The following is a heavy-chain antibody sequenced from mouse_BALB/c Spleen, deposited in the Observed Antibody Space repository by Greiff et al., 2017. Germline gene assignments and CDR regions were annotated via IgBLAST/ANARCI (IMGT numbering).Heavy chain of an antibody. Sequence: EVMLVESGPGLVKPSQSLSLTCTVTGYSITSDYAWNWIRQFPGNKLEWMGYISYSGSTSYNPSLKSRISITRDTSKNQFFLQLNSVTTEDTATYYCAERSYYGSSGIAYWGQGTLVTVSA. J-gene: IGHJ3*01. CDR3: AERSYYGSSGIAY. CDR1: GYSITSDYA. D-gene: IGHD1-1*01. V-gene: IGHV3-2*02. CDR2: ISYSGST.